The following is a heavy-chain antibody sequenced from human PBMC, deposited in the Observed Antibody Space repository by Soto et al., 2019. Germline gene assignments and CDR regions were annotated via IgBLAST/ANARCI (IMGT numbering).Heavy chain of an antibody. Sequence: XETLSLTCSVSGGSINSSSYFWGWVRQPPGKGLEWIGSIYYSGSTYYNPSLRSRVTISVDTSKNQFSLKLSSVTAADTAVFYCARHYSSGSRNWFDPWGQGTLVTVSS. CDR1: GGSINSSSYF. V-gene: IGHV4-39*01. J-gene: IGHJ5*02. CDR3: ARHYSSGSRNWFDP. CDR2: IYYSGST. D-gene: IGHD6-19*01.